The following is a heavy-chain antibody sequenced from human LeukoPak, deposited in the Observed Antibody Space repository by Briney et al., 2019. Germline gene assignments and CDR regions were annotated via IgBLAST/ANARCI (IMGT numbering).Heavy chain of an antibody. Sequence: PSQTLSLTCTVSGGSISSGGYYWSWIRQHPGKGLEWIGYIYYSGSTNYNPSLKSRVTISVDTSKNQFSLKLSSVTAADTAVYYCARDRNWNSPVYFDYWGQGTLVTVSS. V-gene: IGHV4-61*08. CDR1: GGSISSGGYY. CDR3: ARDRNWNSPVYFDY. CDR2: IYYSGST. D-gene: IGHD1-7*01. J-gene: IGHJ4*02.